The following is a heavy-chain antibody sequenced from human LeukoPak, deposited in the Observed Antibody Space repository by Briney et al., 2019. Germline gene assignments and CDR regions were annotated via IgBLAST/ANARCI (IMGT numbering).Heavy chain of an antibody. V-gene: IGHV3-23*01. CDR3: AKDGSWAAGPIYYYYGMDV. J-gene: IGHJ6*02. CDR1: GFSFSRYA. CDR2: ISGRGGTT. Sequence: PGGTLRLSCAASGFSFSRYAMSWVRQAPGKGVECVSAISGRGGTTSYTDPVKGRFTISRDNSKNTMYLKMNSLRAEYTAVDYCAKDGSWAAGPIYYYYGMDVWGQGTTVTVSS. D-gene: IGHD6-13*01.